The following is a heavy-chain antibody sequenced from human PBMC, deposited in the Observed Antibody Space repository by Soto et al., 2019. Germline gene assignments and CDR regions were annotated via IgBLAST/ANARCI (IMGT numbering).Heavy chain of an antibody. CDR3: ARSYYDSTGFAVDP. D-gene: IGHD3-22*01. CDR1: GASVSDGY. J-gene: IGHJ5*02. Sequence: SETLSLTCPFSGASVSDGYLSLMLQPPGKGLEWIGFMYFGGSSNYNPSLSSRVTLSVETSKNQFSMKVTSVTASDTAVYYCARSYYDSTGFAVDPWGQGTLVTVSS. V-gene: IGHV4-59*02. CDR2: MYFGGSS.